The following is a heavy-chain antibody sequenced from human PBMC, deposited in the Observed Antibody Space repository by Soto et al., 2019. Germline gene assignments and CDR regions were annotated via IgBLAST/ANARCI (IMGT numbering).Heavy chain of an antibody. V-gene: IGHV3-53*02. CDR3: GSIAVAEGFDP. Sequence: EVQLVETGGGLIQPGGSLRLSCAASGFNVSYNYMSWVRQAPGKGLEWVSIIHSDGGTYYADSVKGRFTISRDNSRNTVYIQMNSLRAEDTAVYYCGSIAVAEGFDPWGQGTLVTVSS. CDR2: IHSDGGT. J-gene: IGHJ5*02. CDR1: GFNVSYNY. D-gene: IGHD6-19*01.